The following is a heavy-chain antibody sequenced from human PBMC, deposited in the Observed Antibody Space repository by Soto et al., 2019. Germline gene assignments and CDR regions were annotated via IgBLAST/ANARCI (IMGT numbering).Heavy chain of an antibody. CDR3: ARGGSSYAYNY. CDR2: INPDSGDS. J-gene: IGHJ4*01. Sequence: ASVKVSCKASGYTFTDYFIHWVRQAPGQGLEWMGSINPDSGDSNYAQKFRGRVTMTRDTSISTAYMDLSRLRSGDTAIFYCARGGSSYAYNYWGQGTLVTVSS. V-gene: IGHV1-2*02. D-gene: IGHD3-16*01. CDR1: GYTFTDYF.